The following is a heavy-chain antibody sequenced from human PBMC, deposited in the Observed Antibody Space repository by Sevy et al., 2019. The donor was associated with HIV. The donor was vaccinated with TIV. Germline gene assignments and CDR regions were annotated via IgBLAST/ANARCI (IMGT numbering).Heavy chain of an antibody. Sequence: PSETLYLTCAVYGGSFSGYYWSWIRQPPGKGLEWIGEINHSGGTNYNPSLKCRVTISVDTSKNQFSLKLNSVAAADTAVYYCARHCAGSSCSHAFDIWGQGTMVTVSS. J-gene: IGHJ3*02. CDR2: INHSGGT. V-gene: IGHV4-34*01. D-gene: IGHD2-15*01. CDR3: ARHCAGSSCSHAFDI. CDR1: GGSFSGYY.